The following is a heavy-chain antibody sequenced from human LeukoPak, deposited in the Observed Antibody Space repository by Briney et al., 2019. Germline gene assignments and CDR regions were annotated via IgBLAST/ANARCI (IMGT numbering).Heavy chain of an antibody. Sequence: GGSLRLSCAASGFTFSKYWMLWVRHAPGKGLESVSRIDADGTVTTYADSVKGRFTVSRDNADNTMFLQMNSVRDEDTAVYYCATKQWLAPPPDSWGQGTPVTVSS. J-gene: IGHJ4*02. CDR1: GFTFSKYW. CDR3: ATKQWLAPPPDS. V-gene: IGHV3-74*01. CDR2: IDADGTVT. D-gene: IGHD6-19*01.